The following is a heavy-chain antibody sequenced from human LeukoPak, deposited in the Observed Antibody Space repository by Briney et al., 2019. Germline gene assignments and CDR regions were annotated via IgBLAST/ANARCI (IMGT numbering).Heavy chain of an antibody. CDR2: INPNSGAT. Sequence: ASVTVSCKASGYTFIDYYMYWVRQDPGQGLEWMGWINPNSGATNYAQKFQGRVTMTRDTSISTAYMELSRLRSDDTAVYYCARRGSYYASDYWGQGTLVTVSS. D-gene: IGHD1-26*01. J-gene: IGHJ4*02. CDR3: ARRGSYYASDY. V-gene: IGHV1-2*02. CDR1: GYTFIDYY.